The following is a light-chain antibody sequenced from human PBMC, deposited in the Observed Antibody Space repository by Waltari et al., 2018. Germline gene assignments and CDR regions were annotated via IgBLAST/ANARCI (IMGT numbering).Light chain of an antibody. V-gene: IGLV2-14*01. J-gene: IGLJ2*01. Sequence: QSALTQPASVSGSPGQSITISCTGTPSDIGLYDYVSWYQQRPGKAPKLMIFDVTKRPSGFSHLFSGSKSGDTASLTISVLPAEDEADYYCSAYTGGSTLVVFGGGTKVIVL. CDR2: DVT. CDR1: PSDIGLYDY. CDR3: SAYTGGSTLVV.